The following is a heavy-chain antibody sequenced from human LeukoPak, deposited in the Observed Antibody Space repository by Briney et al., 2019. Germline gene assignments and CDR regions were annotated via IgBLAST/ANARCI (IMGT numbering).Heavy chain of an antibody. J-gene: IGHJ3*02. V-gene: IGHV3-30-3*01. CDR1: GFTFSSYA. CDR3: AKGGRVPRPKEAFDI. CDR2: ISYDGSNK. D-gene: IGHD3-10*01. Sequence: GGSLRLSCAASGFTFSSYAMHWVRQAPGKGLEWVAVISYDGSNKYYADSVKGRFTISRDNSKNTLYLQMNSLRAEDTAVYYCAKGGRVPRPKEAFDIWGQGTMVTVSS.